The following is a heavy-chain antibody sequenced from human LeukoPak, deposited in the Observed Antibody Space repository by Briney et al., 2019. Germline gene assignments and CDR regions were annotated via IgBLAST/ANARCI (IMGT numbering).Heavy chain of an antibody. J-gene: IGHJ3*02. Sequence: ASVKVSCKASGYTFTGYYMHWVRQAPGQGLEWMGWINPNSGGTNYAQKFQGRVTMTRDTSTSTVYMELSSLRSEDTAVYYCARDPVDTAMPDAFDIWGQGTMVTVSS. CDR2: INPNSGGT. CDR1: GYTFTGYY. D-gene: IGHD5-18*01. CDR3: ARDPVDTAMPDAFDI. V-gene: IGHV1-2*02.